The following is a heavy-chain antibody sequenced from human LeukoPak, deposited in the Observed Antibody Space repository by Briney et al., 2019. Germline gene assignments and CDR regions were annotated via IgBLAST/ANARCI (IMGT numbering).Heavy chain of an antibody. J-gene: IGHJ6*04. Sequence: GGSLRLSCAASGFTFSGSAMHWVPQASGKGLEGDGRIRSKANSYPTAYAPSVKGRSTISRDDSKSTAYLQMNSLKTEDTAVYYCTRRGKYDFLTHYGMDVWGKGSTVTVSS. CDR2: IRSKANSYPT. CDR1: GFTFSGSA. V-gene: IGHV3-73*01. CDR3: TRRGKYDFLTHYGMDV. D-gene: IGHD3-9*01.